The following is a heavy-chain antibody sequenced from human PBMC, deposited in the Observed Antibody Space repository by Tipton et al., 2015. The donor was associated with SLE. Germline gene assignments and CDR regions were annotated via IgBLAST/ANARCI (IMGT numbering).Heavy chain of an antibody. CDR3: TTGGEYYDILTGNGGGFDI. Sequence: SLRLSCAASGFTFSRYWMHWVRQAPGKGLEWVGRIKRMTDGGTTAYTAPVKGRFTISRDDSKNTLYLQMDSLESEDTAVYYCTTGGEYYDILTGNGGGFDIWGQGTMVTVSS. D-gene: IGHD3-9*01. J-gene: IGHJ3*02. V-gene: IGHV3-15*07. CDR1: GFTFSRYW. CDR2: IKRMTDGGTT.